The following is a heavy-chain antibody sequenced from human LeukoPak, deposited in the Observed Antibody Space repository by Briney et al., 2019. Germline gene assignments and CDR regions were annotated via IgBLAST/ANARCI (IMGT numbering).Heavy chain of an antibody. CDR2: IYYSGST. D-gene: IGHD3-10*01. J-gene: IGHJ4*02. V-gene: IGHV4-39*07. CDR1: GGSISSSSYY. Sequence: SETLSLTCTVSGGSISSSSYYWGWIRQPPGKGLEWIGSIYYSGSTYYNPSLKSRVTISVDTSKNQFSLKLSSVTAADTAVYYCARDLYGSGSYQSFGYWGQGTLVTVSS. CDR3: ARDLYGSGSYQSFGY.